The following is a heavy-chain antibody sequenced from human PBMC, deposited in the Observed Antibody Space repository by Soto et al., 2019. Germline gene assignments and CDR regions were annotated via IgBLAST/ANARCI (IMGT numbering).Heavy chain of an antibody. V-gene: IGHV1-18*01. D-gene: IGHD2-2*01. J-gene: IGHJ4*02. CDR3: ARDRNIALVSPPIDFDY. Sequence: ASVKVSCKASGYTFSNYALSWVRQAPGQGLEWMGWISAYNGNTNYAQNFQGRVTMTTDTSTSTVYMEMRSLRSDDTAVYYCARDRNIALVSPPIDFDYWGQGTLVTVSS. CDR2: ISAYNGNT. CDR1: GYTFSNYA.